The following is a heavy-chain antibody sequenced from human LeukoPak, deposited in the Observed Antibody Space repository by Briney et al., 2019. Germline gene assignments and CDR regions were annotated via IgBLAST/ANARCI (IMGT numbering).Heavy chain of an antibody. J-gene: IGHJ4*02. Sequence: GGSLRLSCAASGFTFSDYYMSWIRQAAGKGREWVSYIISSGSTIYYADSVKGRFTISRDNAKNSLYLRMNSLRAEDTAVYYCARAAYCSSTSCYGDFDYWGQGTLVTVSS. V-gene: IGHV3-11*01. CDR3: ARAAYCSSTSCYGDFDY. D-gene: IGHD2-2*01. CDR1: GFTFSDYY. CDR2: IISSGSTI.